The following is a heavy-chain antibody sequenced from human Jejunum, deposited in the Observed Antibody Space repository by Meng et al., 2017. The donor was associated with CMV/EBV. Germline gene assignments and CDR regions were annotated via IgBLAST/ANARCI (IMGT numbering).Heavy chain of an antibody. CDR1: CYTLTNCC. CDR3: ARVEVGSTSGDY. CDR2: ISDYNGNA. J-gene: IGHJ4*02. V-gene: IGHV1-18*01. D-gene: IGHD1-26*01. Sequence: SGVEVKKPVSTEECSHTASCYTLTNCCITLVRQAPGQGLEWMGCISDYNGNANYAQTLQGRLTMTTDTSTITAYMELRSLRSDDTAVYYCARVEVGSTSGDYWGRGTLVTVSS.